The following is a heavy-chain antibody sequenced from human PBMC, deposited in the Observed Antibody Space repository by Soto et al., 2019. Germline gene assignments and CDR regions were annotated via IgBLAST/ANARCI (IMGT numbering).Heavy chain of an antibody. J-gene: IGHJ6*02. CDR1: GFTFSNAW. CDR3: KIGSAPYYYYYGMDV. CDR2: IKSKTDGGTT. D-gene: IGHD3-10*01. Sequence: GGSLRLSCAASGFTFSNAWMNWVRQAPGKGLEWVGRIKSKTDGGTTDYAAPVKGRFTISRDDSKNTLYLQMNSLKTEDTAVYYCKIGSAPYYYYYGMDVWGQGTTVTVSS. V-gene: IGHV3-15*07.